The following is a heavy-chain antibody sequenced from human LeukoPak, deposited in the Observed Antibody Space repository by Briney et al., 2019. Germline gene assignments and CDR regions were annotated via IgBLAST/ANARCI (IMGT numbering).Heavy chain of an antibody. CDR2: IYSGGST. V-gene: IGHV3-66*01. J-gene: IGHJ4*02. Sequence: GGSLRLSCAASGLTVSSNYMSWVRQAPGKGLEWVSVIYSGGSTYYADSVKGRFTISRDNSKNTLYLQMNSLRAEDTAVYYCARSLMVRGGTYYFDYWGQGTLVTVSS. CDR1: GLTVSSNY. CDR3: ARSLMVRGGTYYFDY. D-gene: IGHD3-10*01.